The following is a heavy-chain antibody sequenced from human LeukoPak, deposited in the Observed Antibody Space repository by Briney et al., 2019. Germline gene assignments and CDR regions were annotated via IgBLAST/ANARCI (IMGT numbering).Heavy chain of an antibody. D-gene: IGHD3-22*01. Sequence: GGSLRLSCAASGFTFSSYWMNWVRQAPGKGLEWVSSISSSSSYIYYADSVKGRFTISRDNAKNSLYLQMNSLRAEDTAVYYCARARDSSGSDAFDIWGQGTMVTVSS. CDR2: ISSSSSYI. V-gene: IGHV3-21*01. CDR1: GFTFSSYW. J-gene: IGHJ3*02. CDR3: ARARDSSGSDAFDI.